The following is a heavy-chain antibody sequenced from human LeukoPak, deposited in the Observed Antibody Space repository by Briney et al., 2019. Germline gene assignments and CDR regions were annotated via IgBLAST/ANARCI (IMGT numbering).Heavy chain of an antibody. CDR3: AKVGATSEDY. CDR1: GFTFSSYG. Sequence: GGSLRLXCAASGFTFSSYGMHWVRQAPGKGLEWVAFIRYDGSNKYYADSVKGRFTISRDNSKNTLYLQMNSLRAEDTAVYYCAKVGATSEDYWGQGTLVTVSS. CDR2: IRYDGSNK. V-gene: IGHV3-30*02. J-gene: IGHJ4*02. D-gene: IGHD1-26*01.